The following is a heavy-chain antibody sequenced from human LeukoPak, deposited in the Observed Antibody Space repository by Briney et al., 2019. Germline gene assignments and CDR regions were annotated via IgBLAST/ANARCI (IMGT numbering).Heavy chain of an antibody. Sequence: PGGSLRLSCEASGLSVSNNYMTWVRQAPGKGLEWVSTISGSGGSAYYADSVKGRFTISRDNSENTLSLQMNSLSAEDTAVYYCAKGTLNYYYYGMDVWGQGTTVTVSS. D-gene: IGHD4/OR15-4a*01. CDR3: AKGTLNYYYYGMDV. J-gene: IGHJ6*02. V-gene: IGHV3-23*01. CDR1: GLSVSNNY. CDR2: ISGSGGSA.